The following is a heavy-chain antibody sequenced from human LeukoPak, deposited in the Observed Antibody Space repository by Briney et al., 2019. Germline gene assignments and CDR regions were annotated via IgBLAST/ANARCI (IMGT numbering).Heavy chain of an antibody. Sequence: PGGSLRLSCAASGFTFSSYSMNWVRQAPGKGLEWVSYISSSSSTIYYADSVKGRFTISRDNAKNSLYLQMNSLRAEDTAVYYCARELHVDTAMVGFDYWGQGTLVTVSS. D-gene: IGHD5-18*01. J-gene: IGHJ4*02. CDR1: GFTFSSYS. CDR2: ISSSSSTI. V-gene: IGHV3-48*01. CDR3: ARELHVDTAMVGFDY.